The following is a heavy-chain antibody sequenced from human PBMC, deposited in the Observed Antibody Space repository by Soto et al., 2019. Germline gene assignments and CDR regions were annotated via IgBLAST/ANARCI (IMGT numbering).Heavy chain of an antibody. CDR2: IIPIFGTA. D-gene: IGHD3-10*01. V-gene: IGHV1-69*01. CDR1: GGTFSSYA. Sequence: QVQLVQSGAEVKKPGSSLKVSCKASGGTFSSYAISWVRQAPGQWLEWMGGIIPIFGTANYAQKFQGRVTFTADESTTTAYMELSSLRSEDTAVYYCPRMRELPDAFDIWGQGTIVTVSS. J-gene: IGHJ3*02. CDR3: PRMRELPDAFDI.